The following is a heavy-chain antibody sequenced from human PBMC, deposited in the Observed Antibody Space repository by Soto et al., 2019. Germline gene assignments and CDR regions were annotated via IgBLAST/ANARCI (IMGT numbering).Heavy chain of an antibody. V-gene: IGHV1-46*02. D-gene: IGHD2-21*02. CDR2: IHPSGGGS. CDR1: GETLNTYY. J-gene: IGHJ4*02. Sequence: GASVKVCCKPSGETLNTYYLHWVRQAPGQGLEWMGIIHPSGGGSTYAQKFLGRVTMTRDTSTSTVFMELSSLRSADTAVYYCARGGHIAVVTASFDYWGQGTLVTVSS. CDR3: ARGGHIAVVTASFDY.